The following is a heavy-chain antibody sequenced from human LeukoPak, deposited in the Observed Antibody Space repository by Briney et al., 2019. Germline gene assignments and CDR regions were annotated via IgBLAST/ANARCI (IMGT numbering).Heavy chain of an antibody. J-gene: IGHJ2*01. Sequence: SYTLSLTRTVSGGSIRRYYWLWLQQPPAKGLEWIGYIYTSGSTNYNPSLKSRVTISVDTSKNQFSLKLSSVTAADTAVYYCAGPFYWYFDLWGRGTLVTVSS. CDR1: GGSIRRYY. CDR3: AGPFYWYFDL. CDR2: IYTSGST. V-gene: IGHV4-4*09.